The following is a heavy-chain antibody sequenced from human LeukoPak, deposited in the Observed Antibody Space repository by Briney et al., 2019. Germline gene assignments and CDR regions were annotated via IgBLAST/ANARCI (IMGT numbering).Heavy chain of an antibody. CDR3: ARFCGSTSWHSGYYYGIDV. J-gene: IGHJ6*02. D-gene: IGHD2-2*01. Sequence: GGSLRPSCAASGFTFSSYWMHWVRQAPGKGLVWVSRINSDGSSTSYADSVKGRFTISRDNAKNTLYLQMNSLRAADTAVYYCARFCGSTSWHSGYYYGIDVWGQGTTVTVSS. CDR2: INSDGSST. CDR1: GFTFSSYW. V-gene: IGHV3-74*01.